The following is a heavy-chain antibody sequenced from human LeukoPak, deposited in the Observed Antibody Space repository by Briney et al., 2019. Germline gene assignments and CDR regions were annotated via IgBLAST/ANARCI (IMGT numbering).Heavy chain of an antibody. CDR3: AKDLLQDSGSYYNFPNDY. D-gene: IGHD3-10*01. CDR2: ISGSGGST. Sequence: GGSLRLSCAASGFTFSSYAMSWVRQAPGKGLEWVSAISGSGGSTYYADSVRGRFTISRDNSKNTLYLQMNSLRAEDTAVYYCAKDLLQDSGSYYNFPNDYWGQGTLVTVSS. J-gene: IGHJ4*02. V-gene: IGHV3-23*01. CDR1: GFTFSSYA.